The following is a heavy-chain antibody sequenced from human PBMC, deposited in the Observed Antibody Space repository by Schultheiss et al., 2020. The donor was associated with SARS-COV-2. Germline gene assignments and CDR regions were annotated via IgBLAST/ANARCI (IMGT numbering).Heavy chain of an antibody. J-gene: IGHJ4*02. CDR1: GFTFSSYA. Sequence: GGSLRLSCAASGFTFSSYAMSWVRQAPGKGLEWVSVIYSGGSTYYADSVKGRFTISRDNSKSTLYLQMNSLRAEDTALYYCAKGRPFFYYFDYWGQGTLVTVSS. CDR3: AKGRPFFYYFDY. D-gene: IGHD6-25*01. CDR2: IYSGGST. V-gene: IGHV3-23*03.